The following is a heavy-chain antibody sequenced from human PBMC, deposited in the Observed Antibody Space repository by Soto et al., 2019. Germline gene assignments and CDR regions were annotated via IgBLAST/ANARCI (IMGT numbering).Heavy chain of an antibody. CDR1: GYSFTSYW. Sequence: GESLKISCKGSGYSFTSYWIGWVRQMPGKGREWMGIIYPGDSDTRYSPSFQGQVTISADKSISTAYLQWSSLKASDTAMYYCAGGCVYRSGGSCYSCYFGKDVWGQGTTVTDSS. CDR3: AGGCVYRSGGSCYSCYFGKDV. J-gene: IGHJ6*02. CDR2: IYPGDSDT. V-gene: IGHV5-51*01. D-gene: IGHD2-15*01.